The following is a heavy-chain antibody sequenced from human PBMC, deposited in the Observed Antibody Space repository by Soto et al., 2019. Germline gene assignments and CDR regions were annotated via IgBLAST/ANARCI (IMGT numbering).Heavy chain of an antibody. D-gene: IGHD2-2*01. CDR3: ARVRDIVVVPAAIPRDYYYYGMDV. J-gene: IGHJ6*02. V-gene: IGHV1-2*02. CDR2: INPNSGGT. Sequence: ASVKVSCKASGYTFTGYYMHWVRQAPGQGXEWMGWINPNSGGTNYAQKFQGRVTMTRDTSISTAYMELSRLRSDDTAVYYCARVRDIVVVPAAIPRDYYYYGMDVWGQGTTVTVSS. CDR1: GYTFTGYY.